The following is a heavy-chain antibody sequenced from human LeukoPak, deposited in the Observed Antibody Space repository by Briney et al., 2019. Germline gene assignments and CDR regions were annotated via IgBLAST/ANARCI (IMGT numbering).Heavy chain of an antibody. Sequence: ASVKVSFKGSGYTFTSYRINWVRQAPRQGPEVMGWTSAYNGNTNYAQKPQGRVTMTTDTSTSTAYMVLRSLRSDDTAVYYCAGGKLTVPPAMMDFDYWGQGTLVTVSS. V-gene: IGHV1-18*01. J-gene: IGHJ4*02. CDR2: TSAYNGNT. CDR1: GYTFTSYR. D-gene: IGHD2-2*01. CDR3: AGGKLTVPPAMMDFDY.